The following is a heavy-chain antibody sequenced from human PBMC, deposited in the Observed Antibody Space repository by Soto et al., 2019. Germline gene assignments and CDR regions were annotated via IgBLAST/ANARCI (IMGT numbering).Heavy chain of an antibody. D-gene: IGHD3-22*01. J-gene: IGHJ4*02. Sequence: EVQLLESGGGLVQPGGSLRLSCAASVITISNYPVSWVRQAPGKGLDWVSGISGSGDRTYYGDSAKGRFTISKDISKNSLSLQRDSLGVEDTAVYFCVKDDGGYPSTAPHWGQGTLVTVSS. CDR1: VITISNYP. V-gene: IGHV3-23*01. CDR2: ISGSGDRT. CDR3: VKDDGGYPSTAPH.